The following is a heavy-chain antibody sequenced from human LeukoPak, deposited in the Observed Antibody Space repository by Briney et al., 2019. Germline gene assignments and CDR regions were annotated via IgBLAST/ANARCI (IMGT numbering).Heavy chain of an antibody. CDR3: AKDYARGGCSLAHCNPIDS. CDR2: LSPDGI. D-gene: IGHD2-15*01. CDR1: GFTLNTFP. J-gene: IGHJ4*02. V-gene: IGHV3-23*01. Sequence: GGSLTLSCAASGFTLNTFPMTWVRPAPGKGLEGVSNLSPDGIHYADTVKGRVAISRDDSMSTLFLQMNRLRAEDTAIYYCAKDYARGGCSLAHCNPIDSWGQGTLVTVSS.